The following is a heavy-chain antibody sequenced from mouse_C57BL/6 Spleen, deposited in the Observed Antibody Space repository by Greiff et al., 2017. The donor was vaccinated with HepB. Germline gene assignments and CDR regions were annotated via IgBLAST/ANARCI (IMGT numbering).Heavy chain of an antibody. Sequence: VKLVESGPELVKPGASVKISCKASGYAFSSSWMNWVKQRPGKGLEWIGRIYPGDGDTNYNGKFKGKATLTADKSSSTAYMQLSSLTSEDSAVYFCARGGVATDYAMDYWGQGTSVTVSS. J-gene: IGHJ4*01. CDR3: ARGGVATDYAMDY. CDR2: IYPGDGDT. D-gene: IGHD1-1*02. CDR1: GYAFSSSW. V-gene: IGHV1-82*01.